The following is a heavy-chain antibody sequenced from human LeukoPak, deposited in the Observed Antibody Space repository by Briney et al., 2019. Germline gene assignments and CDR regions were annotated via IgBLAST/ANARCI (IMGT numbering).Heavy chain of an antibody. D-gene: IGHD6-19*01. CDR1: GLTFSNYW. CDR2: INSDGSST. CDR3: ARGSSGWYGIDY. V-gene: IGHV3-74*01. J-gene: IGHJ4*02. Sequence: PGGSLRVSCAASGLTFSNYWMHGVRQAPGKGLVWVSGINSDGSSTSYAGSVKGRFTISRDNAKNTLYLQMNSLRAEDTAVYYCARGSSGWYGIDYWGQGTLVTVSS.